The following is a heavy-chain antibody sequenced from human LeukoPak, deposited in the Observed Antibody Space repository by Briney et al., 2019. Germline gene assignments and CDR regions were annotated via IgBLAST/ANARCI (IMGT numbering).Heavy chain of an antibody. D-gene: IGHD1-26*01. CDR3: VKDSPPRYSGSPPAY. CDR1: GNYW. Sequence: PGGSLRLSCAASGNYWMHWVRQAPGKGLVWVSHINSDGSWTNYADSVKGRFTISRDNSKNTLYLQMNSLRADDTAVYYCVKDSPPRYSGSPPAYWGQGTLVTVSS. CDR2: INSDGSWT. J-gene: IGHJ4*02. V-gene: IGHV3-74*01.